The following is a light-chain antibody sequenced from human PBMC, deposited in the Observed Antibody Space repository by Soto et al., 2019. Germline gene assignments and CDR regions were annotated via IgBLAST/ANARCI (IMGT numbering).Light chain of an antibody. CDR2: DVS. CDR3: SSYTSSSTFHV. Sequence: QSALTQPASVSGSPGQSITISCTGTSSDVGGYNYVSWYQQHPGKAPKLMIYDVSNRPSGVSNRFSGSKSGNTASLTISGLQAEDEADYYCSSYTSSSTFHVFGTGTKFTV. CDR1: SSDVGGYNY. V-gene: IGLV2-14*01. J-gene: IGLJ1*01.